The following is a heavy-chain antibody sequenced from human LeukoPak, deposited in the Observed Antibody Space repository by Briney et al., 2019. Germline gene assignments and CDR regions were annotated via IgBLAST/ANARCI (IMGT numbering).Heavy chain of an antibody. J-gene: IGHJ5*02. CDR1: GFTFSSYW. CDR2: INSDGSST. CDR3: IRDFRSADL. V-gene: IGHV3-74*01. Sequence: QPGGSLRLSCAASGFTFSSYWMHWVRQAPGKGLVWVSRINSDGSSTSYADSVKGRFTISRDNAKNTVYLEMNSLSVEDTATYYCIRDFRSADLWGQGTLVTVTS.